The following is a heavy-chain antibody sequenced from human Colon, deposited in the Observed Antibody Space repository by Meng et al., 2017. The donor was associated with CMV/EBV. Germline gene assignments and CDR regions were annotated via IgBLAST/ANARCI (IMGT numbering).Heavy chain of an antibody. CDR2: INPYNGNT. V-gene: IGHV1-18*01. Sequence: ASVKVSCKASGYTFTSYGISWVRQAPGQGLEWMGWINPYNGNTNYAQRLQGRVTMTADTSSSTAYMELRSLRSDDTAVYYCAKCLLCTATTCPYNWFDPWGQGTLVTVSS. D-gene: IGHD2-8*02. J-gene: IGHJ5*02. CDR3: AKCLLCTATTCPYNWFDP. CDR1: GYTFTSYG.